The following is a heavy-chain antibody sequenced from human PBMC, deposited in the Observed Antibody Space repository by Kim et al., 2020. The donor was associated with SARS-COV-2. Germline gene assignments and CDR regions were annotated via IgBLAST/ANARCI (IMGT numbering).Heavy chain of an antibody. CDR3: ARPRYSTSWYCMDV. CDR2: IYAGDSQT. J-gene: IGHJ6*02. CDR1: GFYFSNYW. D-gene: IGHD6-13*01. Sequence: GESLKISCEGYGFYFSNYWIAWVRQMPGKGLEWMGMIYAGDSQTRYRPSFQGQVTISVDKSIGTAYLQWSSLQASDTAKYYCARPRYSTSWYCMDVWGQGTTVTVSS. V-gene: IGHV5-51*01.